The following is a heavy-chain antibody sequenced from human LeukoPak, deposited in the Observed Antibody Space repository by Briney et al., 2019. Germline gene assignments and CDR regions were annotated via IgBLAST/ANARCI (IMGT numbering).Heavy chain of an antibody. V-gene: IGHV4-61*01. CDR1: DDSVSSSSYY. J-gene: IGHJ4*02. CDR2: IYYSGST. D-gene: IGHD5-12*01. CDR3: ARLGGCEDY. Sequence: SETLSLTCSVSDDSVSSSSYYWSWIRQPPGKGLEWIGYIYYSGSTNYNPSLKSRVTISIDTSKNQFSLKLSSVTAADTAVYYCARLGGCEDYWGQGTLVTVSS.